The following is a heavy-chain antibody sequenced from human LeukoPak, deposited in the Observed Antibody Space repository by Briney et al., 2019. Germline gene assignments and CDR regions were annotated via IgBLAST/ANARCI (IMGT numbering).Heavy chain of an antibody. CDR1: GGSINSGGSY. CDR3: ARVEAATTNPRFDS. J-gene: IGHJ4*02. V-gene: IGHV4-31*03. D-gene: IGHD5-24*01. Sequence: SETLSLTCTVSGGSINSGGSYWSWIRQHPGKGLEWIGYIGYRGDTYYNPSLRGRVTISVDTSKNQFSLGLNYVTAADTAGYYCARVEAATTNPRFDSWGQGTLVTVSS. CDR2: IGYRGDT.